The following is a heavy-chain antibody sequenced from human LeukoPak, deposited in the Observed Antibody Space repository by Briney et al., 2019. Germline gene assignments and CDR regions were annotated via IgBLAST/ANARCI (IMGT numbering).Heavy chain of an antibody. CDR2: INHSGST. J-gene: IGHJ4*02. D-gene: IGHD3-16*01. V-gene: IGHV4-34*01. CDR3: ARRRAGGGVMTY. Sequence: SETLSLTCAVYGGSFSGYYWSWIRQPPGKGLEWIGEINHSGSTNYNPSLKSRVTISVDTSKNQFSLKLSSVTAADTAVYYCARRRAGGGVMTYWGQGTLVTVSS. CDR1: GGSFSGYY.